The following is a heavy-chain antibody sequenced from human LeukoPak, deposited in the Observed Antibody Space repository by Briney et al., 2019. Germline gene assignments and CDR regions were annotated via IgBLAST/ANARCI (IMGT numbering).Heavy chain of an antibody. CDR2: VSGISNGT. D-gene: IGHD2-15*01. CDR3: AKAGAVVVVAAKYFDY. J-gene: IGHJ4*02. V-gene: IGHV3-23*01. CDR1: GFTFSSYA. Sequence: PGGSLRLSCAASGFTFSSYAMSWVRQAPGKGLEWVSAVSGISNGTYYADSVKGRFTISRDNSKNTLYLQMNSLRAEDTAVYYCAKAGAVVVVAAKYFDYWGQGTLVTVSS.